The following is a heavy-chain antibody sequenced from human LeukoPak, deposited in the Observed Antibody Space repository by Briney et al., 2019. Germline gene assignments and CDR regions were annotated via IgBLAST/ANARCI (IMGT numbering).Heavy chain of an antibody. Sequence: GGSLRLSCAASGFTFTSYGMHWVRQAPGKGLELVAVISYDGSNKYYADSVKGRFTISRDNSKNTLYLQMNSLRAEDTAVYYCAKDNVGATNYYYYGVDVWGQGTTVTVSS. CDR3: AKDNVGATNYYYYGVDV. CDR1: GFTFTSYG. CDR2: ISYDGSNK. J-gene: IGHJ6*02. V-gene: IGHV3-30*18. D-gene: IGHD1-26*01.